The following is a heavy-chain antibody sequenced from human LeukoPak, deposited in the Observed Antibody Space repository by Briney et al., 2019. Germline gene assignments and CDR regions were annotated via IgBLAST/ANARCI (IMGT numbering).Heavy chain of an antibody. CDR2: ISAYNGNT. Sequence: ASVKVSCKASGYTFTSYGISWVRQAPGQGLEWMGWISAYNGNTNYAQKLQGRVTMTTDTSTSTAYMELSSLRSEDTAVYYCARGGTVLRPNSPYDYWGQGTLVTVSS. CDR1: GYTFTSYG. V-gene: IGHV1-18*01. CDR3: ARGGTVLRPNSPYDY. D-gene: IGHD4-17*01. J-gene: IGHJ4*02.